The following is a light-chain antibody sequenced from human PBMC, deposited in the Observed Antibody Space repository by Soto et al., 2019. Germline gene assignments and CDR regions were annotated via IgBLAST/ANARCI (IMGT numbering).Light chain of an antibody. CDR1: QGISSY. V-gene: IGKV1-8*01. J-gene: IGKJ1*01. CDR2: ASS. Sequence: AIRMTQSPSSLSASTGDRVTITCRASQGISSYLAWYQQKPGKAPKLLIYASSTLRNGVPQRFSGSGSVTDFTLTSSCLQSEDFATYYCQQYYSYPRTFGQGTKVEIK. CDR3: QQYYSYPRT.